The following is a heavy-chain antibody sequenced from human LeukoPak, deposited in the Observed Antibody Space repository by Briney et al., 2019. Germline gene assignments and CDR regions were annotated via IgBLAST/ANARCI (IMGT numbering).Heavy chain of an antibody. J-gene: IGHJ4*02. Sequence: GESLKISCKGSGYSFTSYWIGWVHQRPGKGLEWMGIVYPGDSDTRYSPSFQGQVTISADKSISTAYLQWSSLKASDTAMYYCARLPYYYDSSGPYFDYWGQGTLVTVSS. CDR1: GYSFTSYW. CDR2: VYPGDSDT. D-gene: IGHD3-22*01. V-gene: IGHV5-51*07. CDR3: ARLPYYYDSSGPYFDY.